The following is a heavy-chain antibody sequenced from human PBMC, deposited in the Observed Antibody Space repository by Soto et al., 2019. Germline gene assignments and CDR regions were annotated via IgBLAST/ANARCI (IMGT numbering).Heavy chain of an antibody. Sequence: SETLSLTCTVSGGSISSGGYYWSWIRQHPGKGLEWIGYIYYSGSTYYNPSLKSRVTISVDTSKNQFSLKLSSVTAADTAVYYCARDPADRSTIFDPWGQGTLVTVSS. CDR2: IYYSGST. CDR1: GGSISSGGYY. J-gene: IGHJ5*02. D-gene: IGHD1-26*01. CDR3: ARDPADRSTIFDP. V-gene: IGHV4-31*03.